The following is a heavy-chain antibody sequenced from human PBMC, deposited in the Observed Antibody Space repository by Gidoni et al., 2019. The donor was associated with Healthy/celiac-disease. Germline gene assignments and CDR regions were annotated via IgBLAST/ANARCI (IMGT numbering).Heavy chain of an antibody. Sequence: QVQLQQWGAGLLKPSETLSLTCAVYGGSFSGYSWSWIRQPPGKGLEWIGEINHSGSTNYNPSLKSRVTISVDTSKNQFSLKLSSVTAADTAVYYCARGRPLGAFDIWGQGTMVTVSS. CDR1: GGSFSGYS. CDR3: ARGRPLGAFDI. CDR2: INHSGST. D-gene: IGHD3-3*02. J-gene: IGHJ3*02. V-gene: IGHV4-34*01.